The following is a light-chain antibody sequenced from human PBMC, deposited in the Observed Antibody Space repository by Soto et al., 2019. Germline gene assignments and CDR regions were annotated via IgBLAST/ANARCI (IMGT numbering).Light chain of an antibody. CDR2: DAS. V-gene: IGKV3-15*01. CDR3: QHYNYWPYT. CDR1: QTIDNT. J-gene: IGKJ2*01. Sequence: EIVMTHSPATLALSPCERATLSVRASQTIDNTLAWYQRKPGQAPRLLIYDASTRATGVSARFSGSGSGTDFTLTISSLQSEDFAVYYCQHYNYWPYTFGQGTKVDI.